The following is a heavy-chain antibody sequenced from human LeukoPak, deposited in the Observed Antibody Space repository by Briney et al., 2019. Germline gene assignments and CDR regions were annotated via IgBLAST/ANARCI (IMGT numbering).Heavy chain of an antibody. D-gene: IGHD3-10*01. CDR3: TTAPYYYGSGTPHLKYGMDV. CDR2: IKSKTDVGTT. Sequence: KSGGSLRLSCAASGVTFINAWMSWVRQAPGKGVEWVGRIKSKTDVGTTDYAARVKGRFTISRDDSKHTLYLQMNSLKTEDTAVYYCTTAPYYYGSGTPHLKYGMDVWGQGTTVTVSS. V-gene: IGHV3-15*01. J-gene: IGHJ6*02. CDR1: GVTFINAW.